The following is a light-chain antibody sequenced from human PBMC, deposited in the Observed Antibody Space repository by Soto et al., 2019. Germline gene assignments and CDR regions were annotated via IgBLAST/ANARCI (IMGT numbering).Light chain of an antibody. J-gene: IGKJ5*01. V-gene: IGKV2-28*01. CDR3: MQALQTPR. CDR2: LGS. CDR1: QSLLHSNGYNY. Sequence: DIVMTQSPLSLPVTPGEPASISCRSSQSLLHSNGYNYLDWYLQKPGQSPQLLIYLGSNRASGAPDRFSGSGSGTDFTLKISRVEAEDAGVYYCMQALQTPRFGQGTRLEIK.